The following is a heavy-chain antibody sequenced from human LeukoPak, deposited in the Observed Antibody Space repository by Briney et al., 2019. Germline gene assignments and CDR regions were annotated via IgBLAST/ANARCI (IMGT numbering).Heavy chain of an antibody. V-gene: IGHV3-30*02. CDR1: GFTFSSYG. Sequence: GGSLRLSCAASGFTFSSYGMHWVRHAPGKGLEWVAFIRYDGSNKYYADSVKGRFTISRDNSKNTLYLQMNSLRAEDTAVYYCAKDFTGYSSGRGSLAGDYWGQGTLVTVSS. J-gene: IGHJ4*02. D-gene: IGHD6-19*01. CDR3: AKDFTGYSSGRGSLAGDY. CDR2: IRYDGSNK.